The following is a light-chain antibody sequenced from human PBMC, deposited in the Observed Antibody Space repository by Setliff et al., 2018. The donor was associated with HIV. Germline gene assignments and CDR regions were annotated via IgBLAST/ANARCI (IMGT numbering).Light chain of an antibody. CDR1: TSDIGSYNR. J-gene: IGLJ1*01. CDR2: EVN. Sequence: QSALTQPPSVSGSPGQSIIISCTGTTSDIGSYNRVSWYQQRPGTAPKLIIYEVNKRPSGVSNRFSGSKSGNTASLTISGLQAEDEADYYCSSYTSSSTLVYVFGSGTKVTVL. CDR3: SSYTSSSTLVYV. V-gene: IGLV2-14*02.